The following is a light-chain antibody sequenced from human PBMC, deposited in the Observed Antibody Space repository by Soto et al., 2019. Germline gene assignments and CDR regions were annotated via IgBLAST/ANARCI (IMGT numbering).Light chain of an antibody. J-gene: IGLJ1*01. CDR2: EVS. Sequence: QSALTQPASVSGSPGQSITISCTGTSSDIGGYNYVSWYQQHPGKAPKVVIYEVSNRPLGVSNRFSASKSGNTASLIISGLQADDEADYLCSSYRSTTTFGVFGTGTKVTVL. CDR1: SSDIGGYNY. V-gene: IGLV2-14*01. CDR3: SSYRSTTTFGV.